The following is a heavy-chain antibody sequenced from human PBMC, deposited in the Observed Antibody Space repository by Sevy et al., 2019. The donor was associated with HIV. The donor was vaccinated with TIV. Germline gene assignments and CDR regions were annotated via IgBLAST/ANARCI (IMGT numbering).Heavy chain of an antibody. V-gene: IGHV5-51*01. CDR2: IYPDDSDV. CDR3: ARRFYDSTGYPQYFFDH. J-gene: IGHJ4*02. Sequence: GESLKISCRASGYRFTSYWIAWVRQVPGKGLEWMGIIYPDDSDVRYSPSLQGQVTISVVKSISTAYLQWRSLEASDTAMYFCARRFYDSTGYPQYFFDHWGQGTLVTVSS. CDR1: GYRFTSYW. D-gene: IGHD3-22*01.